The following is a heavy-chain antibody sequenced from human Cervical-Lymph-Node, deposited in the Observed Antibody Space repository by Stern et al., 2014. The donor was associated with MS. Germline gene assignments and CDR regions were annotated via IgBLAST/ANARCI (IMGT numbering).Heavy chain of an antibody. CDR1: GYTFTTYY. CDR3: ARDSISDSEYFDY. J-gene: IGHJ4*02. CDR2: INPSSGAT. Sequence: QLVQSGTDVKKPGASVQVSCKASGYTFTTYYIHWVRQAPGQGLEWMGIINPSSGATSYAQRFQGRVTMTRDTSTSTVHLELSSLRSEDTAVYYCARDSISDSEYFDYWGQGALVTVSS. V-gene: IGHV1-46*01.